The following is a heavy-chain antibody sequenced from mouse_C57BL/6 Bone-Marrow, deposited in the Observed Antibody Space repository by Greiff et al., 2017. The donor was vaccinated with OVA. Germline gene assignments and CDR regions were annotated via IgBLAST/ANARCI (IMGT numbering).Heavy chain of an antibody. V-gene: IGHV1-7*01. Sequence: VQLQESGAELAKPGASVKLSCKASGYTFTSYWKHWVKQRPGQGLEWIGYINPSSGYTKYNQKFKDKATLTADKSSSTAYMQLSSLTYEDSAVYYCARGGVIYGNYFDYWGQGTTLTVSS. CDR2: INPSSGYT. CDR1: GYTFTSYW. D-gene: IGHD2-1*01. CDR3: ARGGVIYGNYFDY. J-gene: IGHJ2*01.